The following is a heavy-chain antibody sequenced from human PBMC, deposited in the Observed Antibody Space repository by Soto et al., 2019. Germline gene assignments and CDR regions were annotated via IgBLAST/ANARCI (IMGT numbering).Heavy chain of an antibody. Sequence: SETLSLTCTVSGGSLSSSSYYWGWIRQPPGKGLEWIGSIYYSGSTYYNPSLKSRVTISVDTSKNQFSLKLSSVTAADTAVYYCASTWGAAAGTGYYYGMDVWGQGTTVT. D-gene: IGHD6-13*01. V-gene: IGHV4-39*01. J-gene: IGHJ6*02. CDR1: GGSLSSSSYY. CDR3: ASTWGAAAGTGYYYGMDV. CDR2: IYYSGST.